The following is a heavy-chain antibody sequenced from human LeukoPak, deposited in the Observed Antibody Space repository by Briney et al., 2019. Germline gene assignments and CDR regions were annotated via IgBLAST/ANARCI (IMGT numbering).Heavy chain of an antibody. V-gene: IGHV3-53*01. CDR2: IYSGGST. CDR1: GFAFSTYS. Sequence: PGGSLRLSCAASGFAFSTYSMSWVRQAPGEGLEWVSVIYSGGSTYYADSVKGRFTISRDNSKNTLYLQMNSLRAEDTAVYYCARAAPGYSSSWYHLEYWGQGTLVTVSS. CDR3: ARAAPGYSSSWYHLEY. D-gene: IGHD6-13*01. J-gene: IGHJ4*02.